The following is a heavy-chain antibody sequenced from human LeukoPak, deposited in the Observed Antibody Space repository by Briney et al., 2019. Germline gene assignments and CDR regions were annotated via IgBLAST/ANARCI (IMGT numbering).Heavy chain of an antibody. Sequence: GGSLRLSCAASGFTFSSYAMHWVRQAPGKGLEWVAVISYDGSNKYYADSVKGRFTISRDNSKNTLYLQMNSLRAEDTAVYYCARDLDYGDNADYWGQGTLVTVSS. J-gene: IGHJ4*02. D-gene: IGHD4-17*01. V-gene: IGHV3-30-3*01. CDR2: ISYDGSNK. CDR1: GFTFSSYA. CDR3: ARDLDYGDNADY.